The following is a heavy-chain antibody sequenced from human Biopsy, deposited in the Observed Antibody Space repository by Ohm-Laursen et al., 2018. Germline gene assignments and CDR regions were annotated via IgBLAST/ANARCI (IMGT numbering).Heavy chain of an antibody. Sequence: GSLRLSCAASGFTFNTYAMNWVRQAPGKGLEWVSHIDVSEDNTYYADSVGGRFTISRDNSKKMVHLQINSLRADDTAVYYCVKHWGGYNFDSWGQGTLVTVSS. V-gene: IGHV3-23*01. CDR1: GFTFNTYA. CDR2: IDVSEDNT. J-gene: IGHJ4*01. CDR3: VKHWGGYNFDS. D-gene: IGHD7-27*01.